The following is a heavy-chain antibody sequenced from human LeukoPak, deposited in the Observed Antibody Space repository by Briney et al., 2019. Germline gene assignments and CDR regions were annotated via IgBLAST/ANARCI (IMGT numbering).Heavy chain of an antibody. J-gene: IGHJ4*02. CDR3: VTGFTTMAVDYFDY. V-gene: IGHV1-24*01. CDR2: SDPEDGER. CDR1: GKTLSDLS. D-gene: IGHD5-18*01. Sequence: ASVKVSCKVSGKTLSDLSIHWLRQPPGEGLEWLGGSDPEDGERIYAQMFQGRVTMTGGTSIDTAYMELGSLRSEDTAVYYCVTGFTTMAVDYFDYWGQGTLVTVSP.